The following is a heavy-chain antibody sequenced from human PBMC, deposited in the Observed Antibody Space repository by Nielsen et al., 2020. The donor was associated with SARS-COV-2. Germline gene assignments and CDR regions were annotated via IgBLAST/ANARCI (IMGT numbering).Heavy chain of an antibody. Sequence: ASVKVSCKASGYTFTSYDINWVRQATGQGLEWMGWMNPNSGGTNYAQKFQGRVTMTRDTSISTAYMELSRLRSDDTAVYYCARSYSSGWYWFDPWGQGTLVTVSS. J-gene: IGHJ5*02. V-gene: IGHV1-2*02. CDR1: GYTFTSYD. CDR2: MNPNSGGT. D-gene: IGHD6-19*01. CDR3: ARSYSSGWYWFDP.